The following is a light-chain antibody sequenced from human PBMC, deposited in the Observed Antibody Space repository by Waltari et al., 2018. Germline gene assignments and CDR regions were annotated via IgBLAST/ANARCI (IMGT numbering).Light chain of an antibody. CDR1: SSDVGGYHY. V-gene: IGLV2-8*01. Sequence: QSALTQPPSASGSPGQSVTTSCPGTSSDVGGYHYVSWYQQHPGKAPKPMIYEVSKRPSGVPDRFSGSKSGNTASLTVSGLQAEDEADYYCSSYAGSNIVVFGGGTKLTVL. CDR2: EVS. CDR3: SSYAGSNIVV. J-gene: IGLJ2*01.